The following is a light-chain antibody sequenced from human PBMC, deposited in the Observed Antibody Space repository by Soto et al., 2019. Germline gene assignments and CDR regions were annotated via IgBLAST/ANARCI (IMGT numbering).Light chain of an antibody. J-gene: IGKJ3*01. CDR3: HQYGSTPFT. CDR2: GGF. Sequence: EIVLTQSPGTLSLSPGDRATLSCRASQGVSANSLAWYQHKVGQAPRLLIYGGFSRATGIPDRFSGNGSETDFTLTISRLEPEDFAVYFCHQYGSTPFTFGPGTKVDIK. V-gene: IGKV3-20*01. CDR1: QGVSANS.